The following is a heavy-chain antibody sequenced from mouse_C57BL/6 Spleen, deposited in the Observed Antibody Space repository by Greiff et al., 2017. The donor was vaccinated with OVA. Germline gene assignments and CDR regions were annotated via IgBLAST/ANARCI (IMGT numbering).Heavy chain of an antibody. CDR3: ARADGNYVDWYFDV. Sequence: ESGPGLVKPSQSLSLTCSVTGYSITSGYYWNWIRQFPGNKLEWMGYISYDGSNNYNPSLKNRISITRDTSKNQFFLKLNSVTTEDTATYYCARADGNYVDWYFDVWGTGTTVTVSS. D-gene: IGHD2-1*01. CDR1: GYSITSGYY. V-gene: IGHV3-6*01. CDR2: ISYDGSN. J-gene: IGHJ1*03.